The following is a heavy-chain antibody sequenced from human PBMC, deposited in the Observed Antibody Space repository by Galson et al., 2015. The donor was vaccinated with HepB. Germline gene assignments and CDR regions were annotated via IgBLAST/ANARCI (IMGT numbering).Heavy chain of an antibody. CDR2: MNPNSGNT. V-gene: IGHV1-8*01. D-gene: IGHD6-19*01. J-gene: IGHJ4*02. CDR3: ARVEFGSSGWWYTSSRGSGDFDY. CDR1: GYTFTSYD. Sequence: SAKVSCKASGYTFTSYDINWVRQATGQGLEWMGWMNPNSGNTGYAQKFQGRVTMTRNTSISTAYMELSSLRSEDTAVYYCARVEFGSSGWWYTSSRGSGDFDYWGQGTLVTVSS.